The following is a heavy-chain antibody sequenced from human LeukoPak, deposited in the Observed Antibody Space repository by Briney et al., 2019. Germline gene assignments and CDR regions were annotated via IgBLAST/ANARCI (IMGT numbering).Heavy chain of an antibody. Sequence: GGSLRLSCAGSGFSFSTYSMHWVRQAPGKGLEWVATISSTSTYIYYGDSMKGRSTISRDNAKNSLFLQMSSLRVEDTAIYYCARDGIDDFNFVYFDLWGQGALVTVSS. V-gene: IGHV3-21*06. D-gene: IGHD5-24*01. CDR2: ISSTSTYI. J-gene: IGHJ4*02. CDR1: GFSFSTYS. CDR3: ARDGIDDFNFVYFDL.